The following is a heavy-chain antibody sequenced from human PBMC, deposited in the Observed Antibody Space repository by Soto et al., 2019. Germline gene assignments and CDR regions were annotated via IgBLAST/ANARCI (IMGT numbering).Heavy chain of an antibody. CDR2: ISSSGSTI. CDR3: AREGVAPVAVFYFYGMDV. V-gene: IGHV3-11*01. D-gene: IGHD2-15*01. J-gene: IGHJ6*02. CDR1: GFTFSDYY. Sequence: GGSLRLSCAASGFTFSDYYMSWIRQAPGKGLEWVSYISSSGSTIYYADSVEGRCTISRDNAKNSLSLQLNSLRAEDTAVYYCAREGVAPVAVFYFYGMDVWGQGTTVTVSS.